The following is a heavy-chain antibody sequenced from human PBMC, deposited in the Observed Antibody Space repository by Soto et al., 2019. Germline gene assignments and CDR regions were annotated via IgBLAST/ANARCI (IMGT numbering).Heavy chain of an antibody. CDR2: IWYDGSNK. V-gene: IGHV3-33*01. D-gene: IGHD6-25*01. Sequence: QVQLVESGGGVVQPGRSLRLSCAASGFTFSSYGMHWVRQAPGKGLEWVAVIWYDGSNKYYADSVKGRFTISRDNSKNPLYLQMNSLRAEDTAVYYCARDHSSAFDPWGQGTLVTDSS. CDR1: GFTFSSYG. CDR3: ARDHSSAFDP. J-gene: IGHJ5*02.